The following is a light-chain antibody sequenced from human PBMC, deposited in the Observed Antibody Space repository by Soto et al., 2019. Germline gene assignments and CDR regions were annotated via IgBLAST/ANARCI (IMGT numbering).Light chain of an antibody. CDR3: QQSYNTPVT. CDR2: SAS. J-gene: IGKJ2*01. CDR1: QTISIY. Sequence: DIQMTQSPSSLSASVGDRVTITCRASQTISIYLNWYQQKPGKAPKLLISSASSLLSGVPSRFSGSGSGTDFTLTISSLQPEDFATYYCQQSYNTPVTFGQGTKLEIK. V-gene: IGKV1-39*01.